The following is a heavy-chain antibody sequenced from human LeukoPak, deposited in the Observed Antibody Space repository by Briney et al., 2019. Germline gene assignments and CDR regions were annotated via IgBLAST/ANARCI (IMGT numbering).Heavy chain of an antibody. CDR2: LPPDELGI. D-gene: IGHD6-25*01. J-gene: IGHJ4*02. Sequence: PGGSLRLSCAASGFTFTNDWMHWVRQAPGMGLVWVSRLPPDELGIIYADSVKGRFPVSRDNAKNTVYLQMNSLRAEDTAVYYCAKNDRGYLQGFHFDYWGQGTLVTVSS. CDR3: AKNDRGYLQGFHFDY. V-gene: IGHV3-74*01. CDR1: GFTFTNDW.